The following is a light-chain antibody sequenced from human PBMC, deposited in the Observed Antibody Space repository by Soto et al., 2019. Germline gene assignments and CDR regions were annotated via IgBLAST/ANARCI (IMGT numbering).Light chain of an antibody. Sequence: QSALTQPASVSGSPGQSITISCTGGSGDVGGYNLVSWYQQHPGKAPKLMIYEGNKRPSGVSHRFSGSKSGNTASLTISGLQAEDEADYYCCSYAGFSTFVFGIGTKVTVL. J-gene: IGLJ1*01. V-gene: IGLV2-23*03. CDR1: SGDVGGYNL. CDR2: EGN. CDR3: CSYAGFSTFV.